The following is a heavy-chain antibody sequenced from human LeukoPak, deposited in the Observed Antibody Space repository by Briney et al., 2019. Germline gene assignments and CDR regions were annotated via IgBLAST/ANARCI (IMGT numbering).Heavy chain of an antibody. CDR1: GGTFSSYA. CDR2: IIPIFGTA. Sequence: SVKVSCKASGGTFSSYAISWVRQAPGQGLEWMGGIIPIFGTANYAQKFQGRVTITTDESTSTAYMELSSLRSEDTAVYYCARLVQGSIWYLYWCDPWGQGTLVTVSP. V-gene: IGHV1-69*05. D-gene: IGHD6-13*01. J-gene: IGHJ5*02. CDR3: ARLVQGSIWYLYWCDP.